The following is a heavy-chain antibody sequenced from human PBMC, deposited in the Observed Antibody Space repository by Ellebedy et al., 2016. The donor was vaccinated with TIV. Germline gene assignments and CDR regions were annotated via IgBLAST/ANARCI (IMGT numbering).Heavy chain of an antibody. D-gene: IGHD3-3*01. V-gene: IGHV3-48*02. Sequence: GGSLRLSCEASGFAFSSYNMNRVRQAPGKGLEWVSYISSSSSAIYYADSVEGRFTISRDNAKNSLYLQMNSLRDEDTAVYYCARGSTIFGVVFHDYWGQGTLVTVSS. CDR1: GFAFSSYN. CDR2: ISSSSSAI. CDR3: ARGSTIFGVVFHDY. J-gene: IGHJ4*02.